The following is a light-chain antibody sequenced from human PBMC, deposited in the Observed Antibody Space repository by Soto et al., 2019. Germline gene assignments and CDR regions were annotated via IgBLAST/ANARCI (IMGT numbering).Light chain of an antibody. CDR1: QAVNTR. V-gene: IGKV3-11*01. J-gene: IGKJ1*01. CDR2: LTS. CDR3: HQRQSWPRT. Sequence: ETLMTQSPATLSVSPGDRATLSCRASQAVNTRLAWYQHKPGQAPRLLIYLTSNRAAGIPARFSGSGSETDFTLTISDVEPEDFAVYYCHQRQSWPRTFGQGTKVDIK.